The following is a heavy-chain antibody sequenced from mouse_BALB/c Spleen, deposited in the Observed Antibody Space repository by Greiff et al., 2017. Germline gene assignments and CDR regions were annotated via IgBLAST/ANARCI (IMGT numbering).Heavy chain of an antibody. V-gene: IGHV14-4*02. J-gene: IGHJ4*01. CDR1: GFNIKDYY. CDR3: NAWLRPYYDAMDY. Sequence: VQLQQSGAELVRSGASVKLSCTASGFNIKDYYMHWVKQRPEQGLEWIGWIDPENGDTEYAPKFQGKATMTADTSSNTAYLQLSSLTSEDTAVYYCNAWLRPYYDAMDYWGQGTSVTVSS. D-gene: IGHD2-2*01. CDR2: IDPENGDT.